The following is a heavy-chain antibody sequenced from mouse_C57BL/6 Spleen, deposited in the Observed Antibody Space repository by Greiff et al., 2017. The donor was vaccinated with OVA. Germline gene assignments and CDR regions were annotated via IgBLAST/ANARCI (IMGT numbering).Heavy chain of an antibody. CDR3: ARSWGITTVYYAMDY. V-gene: IGHV7-3*01. Sequence: DVKLVESGGGLVQPGGSLSLSCAASGFTFTDYYMSWVRQPPGKALEWLGFIRNKANGYTTEYSASVKGRFTISRDNSQSILYLQMNALRAEDSATYYCARSWGITTVYYAMDYWGQGTSVTVSS. CDR2: IRNKANGYTT. CDR1: GFTFTDYY. J-gene: IGHJ4*01. D-gene: IGHD1-1*01.